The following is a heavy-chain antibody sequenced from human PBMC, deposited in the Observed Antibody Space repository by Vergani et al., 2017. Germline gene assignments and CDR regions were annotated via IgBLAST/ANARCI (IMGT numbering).Heavy chain of an antibody. CDR3: AKEGGRSKAPREYYYYYMDV. Sequence: VQLLESGGGLVQPGGSLRLSCAASGFTFSSYGMHWVRQAPGKGLEWVAVISYDGSNKYYADSVKGRFTISRDNSKNTLYLQMNSLRAEDTAVYYCAKEGGRSKAPREYYYYYMDVWGKGTTVTVSS. D-gene: IGHD6-13*01. CDR1: GFTFSSYG. J-gene: IGHJ6*03. V-gene: IGHV3-30*18. CDR2: ISYDGSNK.